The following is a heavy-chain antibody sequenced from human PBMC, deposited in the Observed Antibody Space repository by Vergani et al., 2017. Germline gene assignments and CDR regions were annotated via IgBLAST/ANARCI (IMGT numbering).Heavy chain of an antibody. CDR1: GGSFSGYY. D-gene: IGHD3-3*01. CDR3: ARGPLRPLLRFVEWLPAFFDY. Sequence: QVQLQQWGAGLFKPSETLSLTCAVYGGSFSGYYWSWIRQPPGKGLGWIGEINHSGSTNYNPSLKSRVTISVDTSKNQFSLKLSSVTAADTAVYYCARGPLRPLLRFVEWLPAFFDYWGQGTLVTVSS. V-gene: IGHV4-34*01. J-gene: IGHJ4*02. CDR2: INHSGST.